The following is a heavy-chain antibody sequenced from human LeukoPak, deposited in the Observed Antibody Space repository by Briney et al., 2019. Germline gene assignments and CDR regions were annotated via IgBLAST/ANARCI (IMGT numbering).Heavy chain of an antibody. CDR1: GFTFDDYA. V-gene: IGHV3-9*01. CDR3: AFPYGYRDAFDI. J-gene: IGHJ3*02. CDR2: ISWDSGSI. Sequence: GGSLRLSCAASGFTFDDYAMHWVRQAPGKGLEWVSGISWDSGSIGYADSVKGRFTISRDNAKNSLHLQMNSLRAEDTALYYCAFPYGYRDAFDIWGQGTMVTVSS. D-gene: IGHD5-18*01.